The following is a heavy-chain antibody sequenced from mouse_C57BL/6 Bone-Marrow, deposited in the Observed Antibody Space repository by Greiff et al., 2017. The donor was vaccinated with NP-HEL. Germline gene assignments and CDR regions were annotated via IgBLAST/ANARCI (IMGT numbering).Heavy chain of an antibody. CDR1: GFTFSDYG. D-gene: IGHD4-1*01. V-gene: IGHV5-15*01. Sequence: DVKLQESGGGLVQPGGSLKLSCAASGFTFSDYGMAWVRQAPRKGPEWVAFISNLAYSIYYADTVTGRFTISRENAKNTLYLEMSSLRSEDTAMYYCARRDWDPYWYFDVWGTGTTVTVSS. CDR2: ISNLAYSI. J-gene: IGHJ1*03. CDR3: ARRDWDPYWYFDV.